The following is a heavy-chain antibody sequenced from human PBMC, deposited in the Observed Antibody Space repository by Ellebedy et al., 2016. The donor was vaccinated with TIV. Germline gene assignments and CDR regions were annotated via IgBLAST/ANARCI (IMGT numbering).Heavy chain of an antibody. V-gene: IGHV4-59*01. CDR2: SYYTGST. J-gene: IGHJ4*02. CDR3: ASAPSQDFYDY. Sequence: MPSETLSLTCSVSGGSISPYYWSWIRQPPGKGLQWIGFSYYTGSTNYNPTLKSRVTISVDTSKNQVSLRLSSVTAADTAVYYCASAPSQDFYDYWGQGTLVTVSS. CDR1: GGSISPYY.